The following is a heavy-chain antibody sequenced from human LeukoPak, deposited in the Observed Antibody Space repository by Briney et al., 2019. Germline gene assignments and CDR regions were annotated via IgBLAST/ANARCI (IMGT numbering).Heavy chain of an antibody. CDR1: GYTFTDYG. V-gene: IGHV1-18*01. CDR2: VSTYNGNT. J-gene: IGHJ5*02. Sequence: GASVKVSCKASGYTFTDYGITWVRQAPGQGLEWMAWVSTYNGNTKYAQKFQGRVTMTTDTSTSTAYMELRSLRSDDTAVYYCARGYYDFWSGYPYNWFDPWGQGTLVTVSS. CDR3: ARGYYDFWSGYPYNWFDP. D-gene: IGHD3-3*01.